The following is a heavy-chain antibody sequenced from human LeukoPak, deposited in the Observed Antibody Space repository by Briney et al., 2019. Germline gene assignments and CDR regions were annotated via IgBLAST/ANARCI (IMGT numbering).Heavy chain of an antibody. CDR1: GGSIVSYY. Sequence: PSETLSLTCTVSGGSIVSYYWSWIRQPPGKGLEWIGYIYYTGSTNYNPPTKSRVTISVDTSKNQFSLKLSSVTAADTAVYYCARYLAGGYFDFWGRGTLVTVSS. V-gene: IGHV4-59*08. CDR3: ARYLAGGYFDF. D-gene: IGHD3-10*01. CDR2: IYYTGST. J-gene: IGHJ2*01.